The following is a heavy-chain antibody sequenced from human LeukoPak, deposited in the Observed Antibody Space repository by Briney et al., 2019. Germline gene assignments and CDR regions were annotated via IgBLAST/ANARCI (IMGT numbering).Heavy chain of an antibody. D-gene: IGHD1-1*01. J-gene: IGHJ4*02. CDR2: ISYNGIP. V-gene: IGHV4-31*03. CDR3: ARSNWNDHYYFDY. Sequence: SETLSLTCTVSGGSVSSGRYYWSWIRRHPGKGLEWIGYISYNGIPYYNPSLKSRVTILVDTSKKQFSLSLNSVTAADTAAYYCARSNWNDHYYFDYWGQGTLVTVSS. CDR1: GGSVSSGRYY.